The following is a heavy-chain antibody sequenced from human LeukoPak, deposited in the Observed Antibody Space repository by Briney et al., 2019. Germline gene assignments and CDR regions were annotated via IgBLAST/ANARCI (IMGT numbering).Heavy chain of an antibody. CDR3: ARSARYCSSTSCYWSWFDP. J-gene: IGHJ5*02. Sequence: KPSETLSLTCAVYGGYFSGYYWSWIRQPPGKGLEWIGEINHSGSTNYNPSLKSRVTISVDTSKNQFSLKLSSVTAADTAVYYCARSARYCSSTSCYWSWFDPWGQGSLVTVSS. D-gene: IGHD2-2*01. V-gene: IGHV4-34*01. CDR2: INHSGST. CDR1: GGYFSGYY.